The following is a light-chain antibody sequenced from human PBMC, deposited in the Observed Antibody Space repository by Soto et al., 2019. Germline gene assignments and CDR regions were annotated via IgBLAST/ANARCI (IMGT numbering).Light chain of an antibody. CDR2: GAS. Sequence: DIQMTQSPSSLSASVGDRVTITCQASQDIRKYLNWYQQKPGRAPKLLIYGASNLETGVPTRFSGSGYGTDFTFTISSLQPEDIATYYCQHYDNLPPFTFGPGTKVAIK. J-gene: IGKJ3*01. CDR1: QDIRKY. CDR3: QHYDNLPPFT. V-gene: IGKV1-33*01.